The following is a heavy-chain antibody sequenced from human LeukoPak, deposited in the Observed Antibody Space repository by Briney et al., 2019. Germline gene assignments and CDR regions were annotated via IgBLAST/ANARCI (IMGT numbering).Heavy chain of an antibody. Sequence: GGSLRLSRAASAFTLSTYWMSWVRQAPGKGLEWVANLKHDGSEKYYVDSVKGRFTISRDNAKDSLYLQMNSLRAEDTAVYYCAKERNLEIAVAGTIFDYWGQGTLVTVSS. J-gene: IGHJ4*02. CDR2: LKHDGSEK. CDR1: AFTLSTYW. D-gene: IGHD6-19*01. CDR3: AKERNLEIAVAGTIFDY. V-gene: IGHV3-7*01.